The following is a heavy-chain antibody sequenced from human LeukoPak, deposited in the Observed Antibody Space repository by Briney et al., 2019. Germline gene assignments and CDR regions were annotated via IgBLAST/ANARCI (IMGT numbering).Heavy chain of an antibody. Sequence: ASVKVSCKASGGTFSSYAISWVRQAPGQGLEWMGGIIPIFGTANYAQKFQGRVTITTDESTSTAYMELSSLRSEDTAVYYCARVRAGYCSSPSCYTYWFAPGGKEPLVTVS. J-gene: IGHJ5*02. CDR1: GGTFSSYA. D-gene: IGHD2-2*02. V-gene: IGHV1-69*05. CDR3: ARVRAGYCSSPSCYTYWFAP. CDR2: IIPIFGTA.